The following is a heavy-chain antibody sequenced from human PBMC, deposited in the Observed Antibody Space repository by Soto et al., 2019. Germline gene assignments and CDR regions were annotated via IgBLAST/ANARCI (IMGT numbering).Heavy chain of an antibody. CDR3: TTEDNWNFVVYDFDY. CDR2: FSVSGGTT. Sequence: GGSLRLSCAASGFTFSSYAMSWVRQAPGKGLEWVSAFSVSGGTTDYAAPVKGRFTISRDDSKNTLYLQMNSLKTEDTAVYYCTTEDNWNFVVYDFDYWGQGTLVTVSS. V-gene: IGHV3-23*01. D-gene: IGHD1-7*01. CDR1: GFTFSSYA. J-gene: IGHJ4*02.